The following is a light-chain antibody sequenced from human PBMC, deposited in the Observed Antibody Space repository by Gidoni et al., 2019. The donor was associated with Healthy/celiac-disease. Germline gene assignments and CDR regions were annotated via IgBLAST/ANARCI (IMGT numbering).Light chain of an antibody. J-gene: IGLJ3*02. Sequence: QSALTQPASVSGSPGHSITISCTRTSSDVGGYNYLSWYQQHPGKAPKLMIYEVSNRPSGVSNRFSGSKSGNTASLTISGLQAEDEADYYCSSYTSGSTLVFGGGTKLTVL. V-gene: IGLV2-14*01. CDR1: SSDVGGYNY. CDR3: SSYTSGSTLV. CDR2: EVS.